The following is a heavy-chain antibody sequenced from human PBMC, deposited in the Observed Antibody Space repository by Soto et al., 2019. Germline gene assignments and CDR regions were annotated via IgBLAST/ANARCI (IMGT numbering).Heavy chain of an antibody. CDR3: ARGTDY. Sequence: GGSLRLSCAASGFTFSMYFMHWVRRAPDKGLEWVAVISDDGSNKYYADSVKGRFTISRDNSKNTLFLQMDSLRDEDTAVYYCARGTDYWGLGTLVTVSS. V-gene: IGHV3-30-3*01. CDR2: ISDDGSNK. CDR1: GFTFSMYF. J-gene: IGHJ4*02. D-gene: IGHD1-1*01.